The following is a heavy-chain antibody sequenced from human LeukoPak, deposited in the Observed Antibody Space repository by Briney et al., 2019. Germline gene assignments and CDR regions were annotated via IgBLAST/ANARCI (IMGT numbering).Heavy chain of an antibody. CDR1: GGSISSGGYY. J-gene: IGHJ6*02. Sequence: SQTLSLTCTVSGGSISSGGYYWSRIRQHPGKGLEWIGYIYYSGSTYYNPSLKSRVTISVDTSKNQFSLKLSSVTAADTAVYYCARRIHYYGMDVWGQGTTVTVSS. D-gene: IGHD2-15*01. V-gene: IGHV4-31*03. CDR2: IYYSGST. CDR3: ARRIHYYGMDV.